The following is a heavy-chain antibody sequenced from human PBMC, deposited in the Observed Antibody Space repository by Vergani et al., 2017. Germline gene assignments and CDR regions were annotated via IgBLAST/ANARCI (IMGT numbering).Heavy chain of an antibody. CDR3: ARGNYDFWSGYYTGPYYYYYMDV. J-gene: IGHJ6*03. CDR1: GYTFTSYY. D-gene: IGHD3-3*01. CDR2: INPSGGST. V-gene: IGHV1-46*01. Sequence: QVQLVQSGAEVKKPGASVKVSCKASGYTFTSYYMHWVRQAPGQGLEWMGIINPSGGSTSYAQKFQGRVTMTTDTSTSTAYMELRSLRSDDTVVYYCARGNYDFWSGYYTGPYYYYYMDVWGEGTTVTVSS.